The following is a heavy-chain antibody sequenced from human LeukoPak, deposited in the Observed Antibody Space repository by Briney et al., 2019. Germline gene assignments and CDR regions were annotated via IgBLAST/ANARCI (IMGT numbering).Heavy chain of an antibody. D-gene: IGHD5-18*01. J-gene: IGHJ4*02. Sequence: GGSLRLSCAVFGFTFRNDWMSWVRQTPGKGLEWVAMIKQDGSGKNYVDSVRGRFTISRDDAKNSLYLQMINLRVEDTAVYYCASLDTALLNSAYWGQGTLVSVSS. CDR2: IKQDGSGK. CDR1: GFTFRNDW. V-gene: IGHV3-7*01. CDR3: ASLDTALLNSAY.